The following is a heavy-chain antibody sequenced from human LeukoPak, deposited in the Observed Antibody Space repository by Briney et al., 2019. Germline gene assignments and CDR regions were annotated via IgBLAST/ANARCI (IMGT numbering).Heavy chain of an antibody. CDR1: GFTFSSYN. V-gene: IGHV3-48*04. CDR3: ARDSGMGATLD. J-gene: IGHJ3*01. Sequence: GGSLRLSCAASGFTFSSYNMNWVRQAPGKGLEWVSYISSSGSTIYYADSVKGRLTISRDNAKNSLYLQMNSLRAEDTAVYYCARDSGMGATLDWGQGTMVTVSS. D-gene: IGHD1-26*01. CDR2: ISSSGSTI.